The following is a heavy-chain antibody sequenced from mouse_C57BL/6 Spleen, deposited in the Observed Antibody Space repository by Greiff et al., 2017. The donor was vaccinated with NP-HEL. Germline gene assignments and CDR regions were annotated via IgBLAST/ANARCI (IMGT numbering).Heavy chain of an antibody. Sequence: QVQLQQSGPELVKPGASVKISCKASGYAFSSSWMNWVKQRPGKGLEWIGRLYPGDGDTNYNGKFKGKATLTADKSSSTAYMQLSSLTSEDSAVDFCARGGDGNYFYAMDYWGQGTSVTVSS. CDR2: LYPGDGDT. CDR3: ARGGDGNYFYAMDY. V-gene: IGHV1-82*01. D-gene: IGHD2-1*01. CDR1: GYAFSSSW. J-gene: IGHJ4*01.